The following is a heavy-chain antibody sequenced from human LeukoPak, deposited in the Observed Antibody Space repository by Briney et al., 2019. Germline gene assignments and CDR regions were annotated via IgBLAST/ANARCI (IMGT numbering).Heavy chain of an antibody. CDR2: IWYDGSNK. J-gene: IGHJ4*02. Sequence: GRSLRLSCAASGFSFSNYGMHWVRQAPGKGLEWVAVIWYDGSNKYYADSVKGRFTISRDNSKNTLYLQMNSLRAEDTAVYYCARGARFHVDYWGQGTLVTVSS. CDR1: GFSFSNYG. CDR3: ARGARFHVDY. V-gene: IGHV3-33*01.